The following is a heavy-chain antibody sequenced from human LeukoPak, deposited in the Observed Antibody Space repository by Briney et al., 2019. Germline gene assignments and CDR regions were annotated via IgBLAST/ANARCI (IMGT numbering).Heavy chain of an antibody. D-gene: IGHD5-18*01. CDR1: GYTFTGYY. V-gene: IGHV1-2*02. J-gene: IGHJ4*02. CDR3: ARGLVVVPARIENVYVDTAMDGDY. CDR2: INPNSGGT. Sequence: ASVKVSCKASGYTFTGYYMLWVRQSPGHGLECMGWINPNSGGTNYAQKFQGRVTMTRDTSISTAYMELSRLRSDDTAVYYCARGLVVVPARIENVYVDTAMDGDYWGQGTLVTVSS.